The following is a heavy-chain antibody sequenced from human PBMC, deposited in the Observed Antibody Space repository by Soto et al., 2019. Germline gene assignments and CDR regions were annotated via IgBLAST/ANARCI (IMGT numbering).Heavy chain of an antibody. V-gene: IGHV4-59*11. D-gene: IGHD3-22*01. CDR3: ARDQNSSGYLDS. Sequence: PSETLSLTCTVSGGSISSQYWSWIRQPPGKGLEWIGYIYYSGFTDYNPSLKSRVTISDDTSKNQFSLRLTSVTAADTAVYYCARDQNSSGYLDSWGPGILVTVSS. CDR2: IYYSGFT. CDR1: GGSISSQY. J-gene: IGHJ4*02.